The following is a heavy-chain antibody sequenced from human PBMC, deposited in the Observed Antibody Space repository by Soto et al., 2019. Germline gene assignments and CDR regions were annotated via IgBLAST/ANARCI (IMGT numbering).Heavy chain of an antibody. CDR1: DGSFTGSY. CDR3: ARGGVTMAYNYYYYGMDV. Sequence: SETLSLTCGVSDGSFTGSYWSWIRQPPGRGLEWIGEITPIGTITYNPSLRSRLTISLDTPKNQFSLNLTSVTAADTAVYYCARGGVTMAYNYYYYGMDVWGPGTTVTVSS. CDR2: ITPIGTI. J-gene: IGHJ6*02. D-gene: IGHD3-10*01. V-gene: IGHV4-34*01.